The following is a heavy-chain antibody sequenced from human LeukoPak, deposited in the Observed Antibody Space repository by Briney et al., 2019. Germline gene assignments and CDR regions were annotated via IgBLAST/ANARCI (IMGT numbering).Heavy chain of an antibody. Sequence: GGSLRLSCTASGFIFSSYGMHWVRQAPGKGLEWVAYIQYDGSNEQYAHSVKGRFRISRDSSKNMLYLQMNSLRAEDTAVYYCVKDYGSGTFGLDSWGQGTLVSVSS. CDR1: GFIFSSYG. CDR2: IQYDGSNE. J-gene: IGHJ5*01. D-gene: IGHD3-10*01. V-gene: IGHV3-30*02. CDR3: VKDYGSGTFGLDS.